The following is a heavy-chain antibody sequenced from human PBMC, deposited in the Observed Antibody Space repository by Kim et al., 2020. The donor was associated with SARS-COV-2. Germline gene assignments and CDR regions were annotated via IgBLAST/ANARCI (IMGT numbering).Heavy chain of an antibody. D-gene: IGHD3-3*02. CDR2: INHSGGT. CDR3: ARGHHVVGPDPILDV. CDR1: GGSLSGYS. V-gene: IGHV4-34*01. Sequence: SETLSLTCAVYGGSLSGYSWNWIRQPPGKGLEWIGEINHSGGTNYSPSLKSRVTMSMDTAKNQFSLRLSSVTAADTAVFYYARGHHVVGPDPILDVW. J-gene: IGHJ6*01.